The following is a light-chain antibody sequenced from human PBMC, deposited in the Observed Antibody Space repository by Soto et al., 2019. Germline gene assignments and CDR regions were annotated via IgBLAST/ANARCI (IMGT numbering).Light chain of an antibody. CDR1: QSVSNNY. J-gene: IGKJ1*01. V-gene: IGKV3-20*01. CDR2: GAS. CDR3: QQYGSSGT. Sequence: EIVLTQSPGTLSLSPGERATLSCRASQSVSNNYLAWYQQKPGQAPRLLIYGASNRATGIPDRFSGRGSGTDFTLTISRLEPEDFAVYYCQQYGSSGTFGQGTKVEI.